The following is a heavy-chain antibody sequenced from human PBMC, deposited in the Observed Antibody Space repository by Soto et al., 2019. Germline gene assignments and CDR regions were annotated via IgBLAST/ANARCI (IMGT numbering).Heavy chain of an antibody. J-gene: IGHJ4*02. V-gene: IGHV4-28*03. CDR2: IYYSGST. D-gene: IGHD1-26*01. CDR3: ARVEVRRGYGGPYFAY. CDR1: GYSISSSNW. Sequence: SETRSLTCAVSGYSISSSNWWGWIRQPPGKGLEWIGYIYYSGSTYYNPSLKSRVTMSVDTSKNQFSLKLSSVTAVDTAVYYCARVEVRRGYGGPYFAYWGQGTLVTVSS.